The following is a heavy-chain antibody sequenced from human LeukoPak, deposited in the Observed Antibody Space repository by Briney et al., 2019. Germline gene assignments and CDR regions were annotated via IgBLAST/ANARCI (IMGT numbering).Heavy chain of an antibody. CDR3: ASLVGPTHLDAFDI. V-gene: IGHV1-2*02. CDR2: INPNSGDT. J-gene: IGHJ3*02. Sequence: ASVKVSCKASGYTFTGYHLHWVRPAPGQGREWMGWINPNSGDTTYAQKFQGRVTMTRDTSITTADLEVITLKSDDTAVYYCASLVGPTHLDAFDIWGQGTMVTVSS. CDR1: GYTFTGYH. D-gene: IGHD1-26*01.